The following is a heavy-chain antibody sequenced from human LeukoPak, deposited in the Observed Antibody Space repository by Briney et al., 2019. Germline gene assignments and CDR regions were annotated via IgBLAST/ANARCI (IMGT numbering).Heavy chain of an antibody. CDR3: ARVGLTVVPFYYYYYMDV. Sequence: PSETLSLTCTVSGGSISSYYWSWIRQPPGKGLEWIGYIYYSGSTNYNPSLKSRVTISVDTSKNQFSLKLSSVTAADTAVYYCARVGLTVVPFYYYYYMDVWGRGTTATVSS. D-gene: IGHD4-23*01. J-gene: IGHJ6*03. V-gene: IGHV4-59*01. CDR2: IYYSGST. CDR1: GGSISSYY.